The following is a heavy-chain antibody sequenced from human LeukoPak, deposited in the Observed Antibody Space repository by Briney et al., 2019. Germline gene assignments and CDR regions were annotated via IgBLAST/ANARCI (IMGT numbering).Heavy chain of an antibody. CDR2: IKQDGSEK. Sequence: GGSLRLSCAASGLIFSKYWMTWVRQAPGRGLDWVANIKQDGSEKYYVDSVKGRFTISRDNGKNSLNLQMNSLRAEDTAVYYCAREARPDSSGYYYDAFDIWGQGTMVTVSS. CDR3: AREARPDSSGYYYDAFDI. V-gene: IGHV3-7*01. CDR1: GLIFSKYW. J-gene: IGHJ3*02. D-gene: IGHD3-22*01.